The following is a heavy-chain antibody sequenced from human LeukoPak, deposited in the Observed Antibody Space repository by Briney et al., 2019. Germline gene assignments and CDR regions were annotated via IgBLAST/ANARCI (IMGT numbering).Heavy chain of an antibody. V-gene: IGHV3-30*02. J-gene: IGHJ6*03. D-gene: IGHD5-24*01. CDR3: AKDGLQFFNPYYYYYYMDV. Sequence: GGSLRLSCAASGFTFSSYGMHWVRQAPGKGLEWVAFIRYDGSNKYYADSVKGRFTISRDNSKNTLYLQMNSLRAEDTAVYYCAKDGLQFFNPYYYYYYMDVWGKGTTVTVSS. CDR2: IRYDGSNK. CDR1: GFTFSSYG.